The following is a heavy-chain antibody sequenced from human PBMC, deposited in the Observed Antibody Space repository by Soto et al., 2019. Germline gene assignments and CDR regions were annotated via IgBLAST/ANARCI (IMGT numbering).Heavy chain of an antibody. D-gene: IGHD3-3*01. CDR2: IKSKTDGGTT. V-gene: IGHV3-15*01. CDR1: GFTFSNAW. Sequence: LGGSLRLSCAASGFTFSNAWMSWVRQAPGKGLEWVGRIKSKTDGGTTDYAAPVKGRFTISRDDSKNTLYLQMNSLKTEDTAVYYCTTPYYDFWSGYTIYYFDYWGQGTLVTVSS. J-gene: IGHJ4*02. CDR3: TTPYYDFWSGYTIYYFDY.